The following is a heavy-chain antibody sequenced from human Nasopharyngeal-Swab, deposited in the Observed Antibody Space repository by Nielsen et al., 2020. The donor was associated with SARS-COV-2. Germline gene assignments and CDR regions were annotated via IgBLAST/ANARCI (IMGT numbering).Heavy chain of an antibody. CDR1: GFTFSSYA. J-gene: IGHJ4*02. CDR3: ARDLRCSSTSCYDEAAY. CDR2: IWYDGSNK. V-gene: IGHV3-33*08. Sequence: GGSLRLSCAASGFTFSSYAMSWVCQAPGKGLEWVAVIWYDGSNKYYADSVKGRFTISRDNSKNTLYLQMNSLRAEDTAVYYCARDLRCSSTSCYDEAAYWGQGTLVTVSS. D-gene: IGHD2-2*01.